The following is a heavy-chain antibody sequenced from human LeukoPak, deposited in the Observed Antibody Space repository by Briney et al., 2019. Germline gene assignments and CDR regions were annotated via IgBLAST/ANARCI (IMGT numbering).Heavy chain of an antibody. CDR3: ARGFAYGDTGSFDY. V-gene: IGHV4-39*01. CDR2: IYHSGTT. Sequence: PSETLSLTCNVSGGSISSSTYYWGWIRQPPGKGLEWIGNIYHSGTTYYNPSLKSRVTISVDTSKNQFSLKLSSVTAADTAVYYCARGFAYGDTGSFDYWGQGTLVTVSS. J-gene: IGHJ4*02. D-gene: IGHD4-17*01. CDR1: GGSISSSTYY.